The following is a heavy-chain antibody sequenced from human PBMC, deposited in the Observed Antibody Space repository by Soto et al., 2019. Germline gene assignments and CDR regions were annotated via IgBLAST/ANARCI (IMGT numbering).Heavy chain of an antibody. J-gene: IGHJ3*02. Sequence: PGESLKISCKGSGYSFTTYWIGWVRQMPGKGLEWMGIIYPGESDTRYSTSFQGQVTVSADKSISTAYLQWSSLKASDTAMYYCARRAAQYYYDSSGYRSAFDIWGQGTTVTVSS. CDR3: ARRAAQYYYDSSGYRSAFDI. V-gene: IGHV5-51*01. CDR1: GYSFTTYW. CDR2: IYPGESDT. D-gene: IGHD3-22*01.